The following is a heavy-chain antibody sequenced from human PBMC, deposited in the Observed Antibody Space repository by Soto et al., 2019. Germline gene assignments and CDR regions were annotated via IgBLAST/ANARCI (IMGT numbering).Heavy chain of an antibody. Sequence: SETLSLTCAISGDSVSSSSVTWNWIRQSPSRGLEWLGRTYYRSKWYNDYAESVKSRITINPDTSRNQFSLHLNSVTPEDAAVYYCVRLIGNSWLDFWGQGTLVTVSS. D-gene: IGHD1-26*01. V-gene: IGHV6-1*01. CDR2: TYYRSKWYN. CDR1: GDSVSSSSVT. J-gene: IGHJ5*01. CDR3: VRLIGNSWLDF.